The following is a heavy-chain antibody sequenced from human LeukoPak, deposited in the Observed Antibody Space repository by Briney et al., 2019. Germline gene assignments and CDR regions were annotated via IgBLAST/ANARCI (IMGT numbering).Heavy chain of an antibody. D-gene: IGHD2-15*01. Sequence: PGGSLRLSCAASGFTFSSYSMNWVRQAPGKGLEWVSYISSSSSTIYYADSVKGRFTISRDNSKNTLYLQMNSLRAEDTAVYYCARPTVGYCSGGSCYSFWGFDYWGQGTLVTVSS. CDR3: ARPTVGYCSGGSCYSFWGFDY. V-gene: IGHV3-48*01. J-gene: IGHJ4*02. CDR1: GFTFSSYS. CDR2: ISSSSSTI.